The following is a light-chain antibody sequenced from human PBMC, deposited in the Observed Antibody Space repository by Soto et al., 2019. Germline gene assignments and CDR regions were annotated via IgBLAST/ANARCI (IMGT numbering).Light chain of an antibody. V-gene: IGKV3-11*01. CDR1: QSFRGL. J-gene: IGKJ5*01. CDR3: QQRHMWPIT. Sequence: EVVLTQSPVTLSLSPGERATLSSRASQSFRGLLAWYQQKPGQAPRLLIYDAYNRATGIPPRFSCSGSGTDFTLTISSLEPEDSAVYYCQQRHMWPITFGQGTRLEIK. CDR2: DAY.